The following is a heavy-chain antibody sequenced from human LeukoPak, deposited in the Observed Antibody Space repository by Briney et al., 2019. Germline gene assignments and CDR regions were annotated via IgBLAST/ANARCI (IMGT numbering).Heavy chain of an antibody. Sequence: RASVTVSFKASGYTFTSYDINWVRQATGQGLEWMGWMNPNSGNTGYAQKFQGRVNITRNTSISTAYMELSSLRSEDTAVYYCARTSLGDSFYYYYMDVWGKGTTVTVSS. CDR3: ARTSLGDSFYYYYMDV. D-gene: IGHD2-21*02. J-gene: IGHJ6*03. CDR2: MNPNSGNT. CDR1: GYTFTSYD. V-gene: IGHV1-8*03.